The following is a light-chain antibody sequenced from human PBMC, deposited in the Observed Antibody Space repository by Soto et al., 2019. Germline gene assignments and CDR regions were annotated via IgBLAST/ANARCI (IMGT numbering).Light chain of an antibody. CDR2: GES. V-gene: IGKV3-15*01. Sequence: EIVMTQSPATLSVSPGERATLSCRASQSVSSNLAWYQQKPGQAPRIIIYGESTRATGIPDRFSGSGSGTEFTLTISRLQSEDFAVYYCQQYNNWPRTCGQGTKVDIK. CDR3: QQYNNWPRT. CDR1: QSVSSN. J-gene: IGKJ1*01.